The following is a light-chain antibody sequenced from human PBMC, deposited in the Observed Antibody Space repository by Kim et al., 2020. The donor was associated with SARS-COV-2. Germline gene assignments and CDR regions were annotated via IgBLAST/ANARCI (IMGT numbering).Light chain of an antibody. CDR2: GAS. CDR1: QSVSSN. J-gene: IGKJ2*01. V-gene: IGKV3-15*01. CDR3: QQYNNWPYT. Sequence: SVSPGERVPLSCRASQSVSSNLAWYQQKPGQAPRLLIYGASTRATGIPARFSGSGSGTEFTLTISSLQSEDFAVYYCQQYNNWPYTFGQGTKLEI.